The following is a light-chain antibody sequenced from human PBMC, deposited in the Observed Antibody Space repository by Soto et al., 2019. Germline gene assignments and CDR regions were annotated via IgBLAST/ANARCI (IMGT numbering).Light chain of an antibody. CDR2: EVT. J-gene: IGLJ2*01. CDR3: SSYAGNNNVV. CDR1: SSDVGGYNY. Sequence: QSALTQPPSASGSPGQSVTISCTGTSSDVGGYNYVSWYQQHPGKAPKLMIYEVTKRPSGVPDRFSGSKSGNTASLTVSGLQAEDEADYHCSSYAGNNNVVFGGGTKLTVL. V-gene: IGLV2-8*01.